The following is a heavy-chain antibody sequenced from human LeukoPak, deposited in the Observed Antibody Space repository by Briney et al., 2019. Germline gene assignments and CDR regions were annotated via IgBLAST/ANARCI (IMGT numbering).Heavy chain of an antibody. D-gene: IGHD3-10*01. CDR1: GYTFTSYG. J-gene: IGHJ3*02. CDR2: ISAYNGNT. Sequence: ASVKVSCKASGYTFTSYGISWVRQAPGQGLEWMGWISAYNGNTNYAQKLQGRVTMTTDTSTSTAYMELRSLRSEDTAVYYCAREEVVRGAHDAFDIWGQGTMVTVSS. V-gene: IGHV1-18*01. CDR3: AREEVVRGAHDAFDI.